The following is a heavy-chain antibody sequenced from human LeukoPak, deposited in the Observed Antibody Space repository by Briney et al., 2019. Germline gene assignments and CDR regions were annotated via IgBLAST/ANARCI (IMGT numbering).Heavy chain of an antibody. J-gene: IGHJ5*02. CDR1: GGSFSGYY. Sequence: SETLSLTCAVYGGSFSGYYWSWIRQPPGKGLEWIGEINHSGSTNYNPSLKSRVTISVDTSKNQFSLKLSSVTAADTAVYYCAREGHRGSNWFDPWGQGTLVTVSS. CDR3: AREGHRGSNWFDP. V-gene: IGHV4-34*01. CDR2: INHSGST. D-gene: IGHD3-16*01.